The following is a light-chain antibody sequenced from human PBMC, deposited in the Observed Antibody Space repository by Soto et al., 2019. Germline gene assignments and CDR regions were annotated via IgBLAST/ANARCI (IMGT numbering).Light chain of an antibody. Sequence: EIVMTQSPATLSVYPGETASLSCRASQSAGNFLAWYQQKPGQAPRLLIYYISTRATGIPARFSGSGSGTEFTLTINSLQSEDSAVYYCQQHNQWPITFGQGTRLENK. CDR1: QSAGNF. CDR3: QQHNQWPIT. CDR2: YIS. V-gene: IGKV3D-15*01. J-gene: IGKJ5*01.